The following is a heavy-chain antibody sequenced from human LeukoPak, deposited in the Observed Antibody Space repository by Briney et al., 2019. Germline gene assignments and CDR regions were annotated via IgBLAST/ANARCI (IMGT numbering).Heavy chain of an antibody. Sequence: ASVKVSCKASGYTFTGYYMHWVRQAPGQGLEWMGWINPNSGGTNYAQKFQGRVTMTRDTSISTAYMELIRLRSDDTAVYYCARVLDQEWLVSFDYWGQGTLVTVSS. J-gene: IGHJ4*02. V-gene: IGHV1-2*02. CDR2: INPNSGGT. D-gene: IGHD6-19*01. CDR3: ARVLDQEWLVSFDY. CDR1: GYTFTGYY.